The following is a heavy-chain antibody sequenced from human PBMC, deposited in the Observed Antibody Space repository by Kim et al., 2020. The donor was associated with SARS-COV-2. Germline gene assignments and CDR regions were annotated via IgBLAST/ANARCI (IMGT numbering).Heavy chain of an antibody. J-gene: IGHJ1*01. Sequence: SETLSLTCTVSGGSISSSSYYWGWIRQPPGKGLEWIGSIYYSGSTYYNPSLKSRVTISVDTSKNQFSLKLSSVTAADTAVYYCARDLSSGYSSSWGNGHFQHWGQGTLVTVSS. CDR3: ARDLSSGYSSSWGNGHFQH. CDR2: IYYSGST. V-gene: IGHV4-39*07. CDR1: GGSISSSSYY. D-gene: IGHD6-13*01.